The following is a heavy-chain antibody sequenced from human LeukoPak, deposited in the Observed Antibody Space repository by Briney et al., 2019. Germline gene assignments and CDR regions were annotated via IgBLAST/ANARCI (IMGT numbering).Heavy chain of an antibody. D-gene: IGHD6-13*01. CDR3: TRYGKGNSSSWYEAWFDY. J-gene: IGHJ4*02. V-gene: IGHV3-49*03. Sequence: GGSLRLSCTASGFTFGDYAMSWFRQAPGKGLEWVGFIRSKAYGGTTEYAASVKGRFTISRDDSKSIAYLQMNSLKTEDTAVYYCTRYGKGNSSSWYEAWFDYWGQGTLVTVSS. CDR1: GFTFGDYA. CDR2: IRSKAYGGTT.